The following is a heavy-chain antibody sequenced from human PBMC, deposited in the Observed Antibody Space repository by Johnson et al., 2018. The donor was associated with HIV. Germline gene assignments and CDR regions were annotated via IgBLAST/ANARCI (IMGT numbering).Heavy chain of an antibody. V-gene: IGHV3-9*01. J-gene: IGHJ3*02. CDR2: ISGNSATI. Sequence: QLVESGGGLVQPGRSLRLSCAASGFRFDEYAMHWVRQAPGKGLEWVSGISGNSATIGYADSLEGRLTISRDNAKNTLYLQMNSLKADDTAVYYCTTGTIWGRGTKVTVSS. CDR1: GFRFDEYA. CDR3: TTGTI.